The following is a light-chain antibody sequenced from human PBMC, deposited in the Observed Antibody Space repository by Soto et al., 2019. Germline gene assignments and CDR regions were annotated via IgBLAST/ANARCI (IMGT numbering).Light chain of an antibody. J-gene: IGLJ1*01. CDR3: AAWDDSLNGSV. CDR1: SPNIGSNT. Sequence: QSVLTQPPSASGTPGQRVTISCSGSSPNIGSNTVNWYQQLPGTAPKLLIYSNNQRPSGVPDRFSGSKSGTSASLAISGLQSEDEADYYCAAWDDSLNGSVFGTGTKLTVL. V-gene: IGLV1-44*01. CDR2: SNN.